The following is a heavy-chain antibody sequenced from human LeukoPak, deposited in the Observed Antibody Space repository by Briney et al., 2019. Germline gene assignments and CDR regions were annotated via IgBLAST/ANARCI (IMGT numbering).Heavy chain of an antibody. CDR1: RDTFTNNA. V-gene: IGHV1-69*01. Sequence: PVKVSCKASRDTFTNNAISWVRQAPGQGLEWMGGIIPIFGTAHYAQKFQGRVTITADESTSTAYMELRSLRSDDTAVYYCARTSHYVDIAATIPYGIYYLDYWGQGTLVTVSS. D-gene: IGHD5-12*01. CDR3: ARTSHYVDIAATIPYGIYYLDY. J-gene: IGHJ4*02. CDR2: IIPIFGTA.